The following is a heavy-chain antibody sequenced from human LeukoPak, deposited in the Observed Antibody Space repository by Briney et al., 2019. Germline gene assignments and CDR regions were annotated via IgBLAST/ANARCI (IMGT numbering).Heavy chain of an antibody. D-gene: IGHD3-22*01. V-gene: IGHV4-34*01. CDR3: ARSYDSSGYYY. CDR2: INHSGST. CDR1: GGSFSGYY. J-gene: IGHJ4*02. Sequence: PSETLSLTCAVYGGSFSGYYWSWIRQPPGKGLEWIGEINHSGSTNYNPSLKSRVAISVDTSKNQFSLKLSSVTAADTAVYYCARSYDSSGYYYWGQGTLVTVSS.